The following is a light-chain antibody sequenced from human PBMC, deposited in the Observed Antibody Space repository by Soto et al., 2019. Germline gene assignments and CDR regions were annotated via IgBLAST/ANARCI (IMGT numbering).Light chain of an antibody. J-gene: IGKJ1*01. CDR3: QQSFSTPRT. CDR2: AAS. Sequence: DIPMTQSPSSQSASVGDRVTITCRASQSINSYLNWYQQKPGKAPKLLIYAASSLQSGVPSRFSGSGSETDFTLTITSPQPDDFATYYCQQSFSTPRTFGQGTRVDI. V-gene: IGKV1-39*01. CDR1: QSINSY.